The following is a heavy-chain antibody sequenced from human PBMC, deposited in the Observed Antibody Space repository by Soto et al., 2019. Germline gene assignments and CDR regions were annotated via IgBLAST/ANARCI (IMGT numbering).Heavy chain of an antibody. J-gene: IGHJ3*02. CDR2: ISADNGNT. D-gene: IGHD3-3*01. V-gene: IGHV1-18*04. Sequence: GASVKVSCTASGYTFTSYGISWVRQAPGQGLEWMGWISADNGNTNYAQKLQGRVTMTTDTSTSTAYMELRSLRSDDTAVYYCARDPRRYDFWSGYADNDAFDIWGQGTMVTVSS. CDR3: ARDPRRYDFWSGYADNDAFDI. CDR1: GYTFTSYG.